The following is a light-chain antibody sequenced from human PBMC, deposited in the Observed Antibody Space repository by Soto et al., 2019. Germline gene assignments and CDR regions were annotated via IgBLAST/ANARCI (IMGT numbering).Light chain of an antibody. CDR2: EVS. Sequence: QSVLTQPPSASGSPGQSVTISCTGTSIDVGGYNYVSWYQQHPGKAPKLMIYEVSKRPSGVPDRFSGSKSGNTASLTVSGLQAEDEADYYCSSYAGSNNLGVFGTGTKVTV. J-gene: IGLJ1*01. CDR1: SIDVGGYNY. CDR3: SSYAGSNNLGV. V-gene: IGLV2-8*01.